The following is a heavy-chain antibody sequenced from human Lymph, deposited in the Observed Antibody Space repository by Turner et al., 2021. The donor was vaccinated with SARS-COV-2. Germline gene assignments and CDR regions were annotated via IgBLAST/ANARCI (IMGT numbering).Heavy chain of an antibody. CDR2: IWYDGSNK. CDR3: ARGSAGGDV. D-gene: IGHD6-13*01. Sequence: QVQLVESGGGEVQPGRSLRLSCAASGFTFSSYGMHWVRQAPGKGLEWVAFIWYDGSNKYYADSVKGRFTISRDNSKNTLYLQMNSLRAEDTAVYYCARGSAGGDVWGQGTTVTVSS. CDR1: GFTFSSYG. J-gene: IGHJ6*02. V-gene: IGHV3-33*01.